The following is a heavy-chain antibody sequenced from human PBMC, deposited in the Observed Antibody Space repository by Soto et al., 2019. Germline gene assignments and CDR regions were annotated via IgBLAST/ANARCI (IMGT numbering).Heavy chain of an antibody. Sequence: SVEVSCKASGGTFSSYAISWVRQAPRQGLEWMGGIIPIFGTANYAQKFQGRVTITADESTSTAYMELSSLRSEDTAVYYCARMSRAPYYYGSGSYSFDYWGQGTLVNVSS. CDR1: GGTFSSYA. J-gene: IGHJ4*02. D-gene: IGHD3-10*01. CDR2: IIPIFGTA. V-gene: IGHV1-69*13. CDR3: ARMSRAPYYYGSGSYSFDY.